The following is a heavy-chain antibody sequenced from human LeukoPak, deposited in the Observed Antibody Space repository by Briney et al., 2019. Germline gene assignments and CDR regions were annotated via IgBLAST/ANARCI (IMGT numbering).Heavy chain of an antibody. J-gene: IGHJ3*02. D-gene: IGHD6-6*01. V-gene: IGHV4-61*02. CDR3: ARDHSSSSWMDSFEI. Sequence: PSETLSLTCTVSGDSISSGSYYWSWIRQPAGKGLEWIGGIYTSGNTNYNPSLKSRVTISVDTSKNQFSLKLSSVTAADTAVYYCARDHSSSSWMDSFEIWGPGTKVTVSS. CDR1: GDSISSGSYY. CDR2: IYTSGNT.